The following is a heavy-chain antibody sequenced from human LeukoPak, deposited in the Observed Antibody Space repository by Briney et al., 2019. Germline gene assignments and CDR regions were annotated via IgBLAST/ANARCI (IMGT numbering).Heavy chain of an antibody. Sequence: GGSLRLSCAASQFTFSNYAMNWVRQAPGKGLEWVSAISDTGNTYHADSVKGRFTISRDSSKNTLFLQMNRLRPEDAAVYYCAKAPVTTCRGAFCYPFDYWGLGTLVTVSS. V-gene: IGHV3-23*01. CDR2: ISDTGNT. CDR3: AKAPVTTCRGAFCYPFDY. J-gene: IGHJ4*02. D-gene: IGHD2-15*01. CDR1: QFTFSNYA.